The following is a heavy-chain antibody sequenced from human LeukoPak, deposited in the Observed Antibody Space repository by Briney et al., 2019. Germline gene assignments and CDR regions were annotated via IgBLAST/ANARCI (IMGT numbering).Heavy chain of an antibody. CDR2: ISSSSSYI. CDR1: GFTFSSYS. Sequence: GRSLRLSCAASGFTFSSYSMNWVRQAPGKGLGWVSSISSSSSYIYYADSVEGRFTISRDNAKNSLYLQMNSLRAEDTAVYYCARGIRFVTEVDYWGQGTLVTVSS. D-gene: IGHD3-16*01. V-gene: IGHV3-21*01. CDR3: ARGIRFVTEVDY. J-gene: IGHJ4*02.